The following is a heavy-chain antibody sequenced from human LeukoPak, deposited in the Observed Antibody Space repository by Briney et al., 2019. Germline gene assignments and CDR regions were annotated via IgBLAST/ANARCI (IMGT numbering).Heavy chain of an antibody. Sequence: GGSLRLSCAASGFTFSSYGMHWVRQAPGKGLEWVAGISYDGSNKYYADSVKGRFTISRDNSKNTLYLQMNSLRAEDTAVYYCAKAFGYYDSSGDFFDYWGQGTLVTVSS. J-gene: IGHJ4*02. V-gene: IGHV3-30*18. CDR1: GFTFSSYG. D-gene: IGHD3-22*01. CDR3: AKAFGYYDSSGDFFDY. CDR2: ISYDGSNK.